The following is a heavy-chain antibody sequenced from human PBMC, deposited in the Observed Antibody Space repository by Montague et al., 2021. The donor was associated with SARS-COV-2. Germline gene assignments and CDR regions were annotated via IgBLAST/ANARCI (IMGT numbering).Heavy chain of an antibody. CDR3: ARRADKWHWYYYTGFDV. CDR2: VKQSGRS. V-gene: IGHV4-34*01. Sequence: SETLSLTCAVYDGSLSDSLWAWIRQSPGKGLEWIGEVKQSGRSNYNPSLESRVDISVDMSKNQFSLNLLSVTAADTAVYFCARRADKWHWYYYTGFDVWGRGTAVTVSS. J-gene: IGHJ6*02. D-gene: IGHD1-7*01. CDR1: DGSLSDSL.